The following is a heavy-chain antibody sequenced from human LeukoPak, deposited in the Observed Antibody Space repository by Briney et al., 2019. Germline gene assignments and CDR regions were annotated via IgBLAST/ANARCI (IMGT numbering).Heavy chain of an antibody. D-gene: IGHD6-13*01. V-gene: IGHV4-4*07. CDR3: ARDEGGGGTTWSYNWFGP. J-gene: IGHJ5*02. CDR2: IYSSGST. CDR1: GGSITSYS. Sequence: SETLSLTCTVSGGSITSYSWSWIRQPAGKGLEWIGRIYSSGSTIYNPSLNTQITVSTDTSKNLLFLRLSSVTAADTAVYYCARDEGGGGTTWSYNWFGPGGQGSLVTVSS.